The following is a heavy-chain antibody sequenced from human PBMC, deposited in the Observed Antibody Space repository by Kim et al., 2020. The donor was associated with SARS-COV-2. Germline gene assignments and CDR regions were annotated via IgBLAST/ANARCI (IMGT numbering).Heavy chain of an antibody. CDR2: IYYSGST. CDR1: GGSVSSGSYY. CDR3: ASFSRATMVRGVIGYFDP. Sequence: SETLSLTCTVSGGSVSSGSYYWSWIRQPPGKGLEWIGYIYYSGSTNYNPSLKSRVTISVDTSKNQFSLKLSSVTAADTAVYYCASFSRATMVRGVIGYFDPWGQGTLVTVSS. D-gene: IGHD3-10*01. J-gene: IGHJ5*02. V-gene: IGHV4-61*01.